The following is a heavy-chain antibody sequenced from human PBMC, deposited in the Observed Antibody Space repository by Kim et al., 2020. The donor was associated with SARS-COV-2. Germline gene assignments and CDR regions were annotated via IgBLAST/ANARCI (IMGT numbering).Heavy chain of an antibody. V-gene: IGHV5-51*01. CDR2: IYPGDSDT. CDR3: ARSTGYSSGSYYYYYGMDV. D-gene: IGHD6-19*01. Sequence: GESLQISCKGSGYSFTSYWIGWVRQMPGKGLAWMGIIYPGDSDTRYSPSFQGQVTISADKSISTAYLQWSSLKASDTAMYYCARSTGYSSGSYYYYYGMDVWGQATTVTVSS. CDR1: GYSFTSYW. J-gene: IGHJ6*02.